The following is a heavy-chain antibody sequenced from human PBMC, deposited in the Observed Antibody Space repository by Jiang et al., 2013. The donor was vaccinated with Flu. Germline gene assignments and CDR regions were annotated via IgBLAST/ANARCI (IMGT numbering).Heavy chain of an antibody. D-gene: IGHD3-9*01. CDR1: GYTFTSYA. V-gene: IGHV1-3*01. J-gene: IGHJ5*02. CDR3: ARDPVLRYFDWGGYNWFDP. Sequence: GAEVKKPGASVKVSCKASGYTFTSYAMHWVRQASGQRLEWMGWINAGNGNTKYSQKFQGRVTITRDTSASTAYMELSSLRSEDTAVYYCARDPVLRYFDWGGYNWFDPWGQGTLVTVSS. CDR2: INAGNGNT.